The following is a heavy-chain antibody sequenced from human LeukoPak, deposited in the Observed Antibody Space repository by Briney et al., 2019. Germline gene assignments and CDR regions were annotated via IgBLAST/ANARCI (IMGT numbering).Heavy chain of an antibody. V-gene: IGHV3-23*01. Sequence: GGSLRLSCAASGFTFSSHHFHWVRQAPGKGLEWVSSISNSGGRTFYTDSVKGRFAISRDNSKITLYLQMNSLRAEDTAVYYCAKSYNGYESKPDYWGQGTLVTVSS. J-gene: IGHJ4*02. D-gene: IGHD5-12*01. CDR1: GFTFSSHH. CDR3: AKSYNGYESKPDY. CDR2: ISNSGGRT.